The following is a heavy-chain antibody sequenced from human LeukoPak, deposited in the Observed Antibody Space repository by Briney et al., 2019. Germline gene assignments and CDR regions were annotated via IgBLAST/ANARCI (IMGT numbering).Heavy chain of an antibody. V-gene: IGHV3-23*01. CDR1: GFTFSSYA. CDR3: AKMGSGGSSQGFFDY. D-gene: IGHD2-15*01. J-gene: IGHJ4*02. CDR2: ISGSGGST. Sequence: GGSLRLSCAASGFTFSSYAMSWVRQDPGKGLEWVSAISGSGGSTYYAESVKDRSTTSRVNSKNTLYLQMNSLRAEDTAVYYCAKMGSGGSSQGFFDYWGQGTLVTVSS.